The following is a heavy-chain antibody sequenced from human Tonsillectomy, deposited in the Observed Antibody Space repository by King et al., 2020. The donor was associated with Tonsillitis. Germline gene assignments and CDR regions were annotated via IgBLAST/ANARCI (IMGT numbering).Heavy chain of an antibody. Sequence: VQLQQWGAGLLKPSETLSLTCAVYGGSFSDYYWSWIRQPPGKGLEWIGEIIHSGSTSYNPYLKSRVTISVDTTKNQFSLRLSSVTAADTAVYYCAGSSGASDYWGQGTLVPVSS. D-gene: IGHD2-15*01. V-gene: IGHV4-34*12. CDR2: IIHSGST. J-gene: IGHJ4*02. CDR1: GGSFSDYY. CDR3: AGSSGASDY.